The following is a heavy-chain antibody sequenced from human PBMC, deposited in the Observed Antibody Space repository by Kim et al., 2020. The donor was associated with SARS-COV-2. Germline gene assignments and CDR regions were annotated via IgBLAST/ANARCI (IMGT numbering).Heavy chain of an antibody. CDR3: AIASSPSGSYRYYFDY. Sequence: GGSLRLSCAVSGFIFEDYGMNWVRQAPGKGLEWVSGIIWDGVTIGYADSVKGRFTISRDNAKNRLYLQMNSLRADDTALYYCAIASSPSGSYRYYFDYWGQGTLVTVSS. D-gene: IGHD1-26*01. J-gene: IGHJ4*02. CDR1: GFIFEDYG. V-gene: IGHV3-20*04. CDR2: IIWDGVTI.